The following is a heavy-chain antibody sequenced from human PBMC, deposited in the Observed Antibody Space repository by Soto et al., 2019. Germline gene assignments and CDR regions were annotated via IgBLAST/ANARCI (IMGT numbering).Heavy chain of an antibody. J-gene: IGHJ6*02. CDR3: ASEGPAPYYYYGMDV. Sequence: QVQLVQSRGEVKKPGASVKVSCKTSGYSFTTYGISWVRQAPGQGLEWMGWISGYNGNTNYAQKLQGRVTMTTDTSTSTAYMELRSPRSDDTAVYYCASEGPAPYYYYGMDVWGQGSTFTVSS. CDR1: GYSFTTYG. CDR2: ISGYNGNT. V-gene: IGHV1-18*01.